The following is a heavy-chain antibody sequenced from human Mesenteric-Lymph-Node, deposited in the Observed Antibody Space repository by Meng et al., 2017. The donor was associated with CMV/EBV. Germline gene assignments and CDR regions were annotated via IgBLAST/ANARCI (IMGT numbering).Heavy chain of an antibody. Sequence: GESLKISCAASGFTLSSYAMSWVRQAPGKGLEWVSGISGSGSTYYADSVKGRFTIFRDDSKNTLNLQMNSLRAEDTAVYYCAKVRGGSSSWGYFFDYWGQGALVTVSS. CDR1: GFTLSSYA. D-gene: IGHD6-6*01. CDR3: AKVRGGSSSWGYFFDY. J-gene: IGHJ4*02. V-gene: IGHV3-23*01. CDR2: ISGSGST.